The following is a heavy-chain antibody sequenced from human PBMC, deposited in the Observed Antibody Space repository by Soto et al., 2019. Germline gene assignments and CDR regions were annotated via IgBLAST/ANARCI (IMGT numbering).Heavy chain of an antibody. D-gene: IGHD2-15*01. CDR1: GGSITTTDYF. J-gene: IGHJ3*02. Sequence: SETLSLTCTVSGGSITTTDYFWGWTRQPSGKGWEYMASIFCNGSSYYNPSLKSRVTISVDTSKNQFSLKLSSVTAADTAVYYCAREDIVVVVAATCDAFDIWGQGTMVTVSS. CDR3: AREDIVVVVAATCDAFDI. V-gene: IGHV4-39*07. CDR2: IFCNGSS.